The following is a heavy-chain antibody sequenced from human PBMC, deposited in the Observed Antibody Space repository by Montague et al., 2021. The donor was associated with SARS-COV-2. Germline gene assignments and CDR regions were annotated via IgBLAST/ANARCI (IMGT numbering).Heavy chain of an antibody. D-gene: IGHD1-1*01. CDR1: LGSISTYT. CDR2: LSYSEST. J-gene: IGHJ6*03. V-gene: IGHV4-59*01. CDR3: ARHPPGYRHFYYLDD. Sequence: SETLSLTCTVSLGSISTYTCCWIRLPPGQGLDLIGYLSYSESTTSNPSLKLQVPIAVDTSKTQFSLTPNSVTAADTAVHYCARHPPGYRHFYYLDDWGKGATVSVS.